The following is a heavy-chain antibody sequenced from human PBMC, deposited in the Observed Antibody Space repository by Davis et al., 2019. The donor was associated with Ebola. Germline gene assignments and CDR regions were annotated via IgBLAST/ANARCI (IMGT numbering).Heavy chain of an antibody. CDR1: GFTFSGSA. D-gene: IGHD6-19*01. Sequence: GESPKIPCAASGFTFSGSAMHWVRQASGKGLEWVGRIRSKANSYATAYAASVKGRFTISRDDSKNTAYLQMNSLKTEDTAVYYCTAGYSSGWSGGDYWGQGTLVTVSS. V-gene: IGHV3-73*01. CDR3: TAGYSSGWSGGDY. J-gene: IGHJ4*02. CDR2: IRSKANSYAT.